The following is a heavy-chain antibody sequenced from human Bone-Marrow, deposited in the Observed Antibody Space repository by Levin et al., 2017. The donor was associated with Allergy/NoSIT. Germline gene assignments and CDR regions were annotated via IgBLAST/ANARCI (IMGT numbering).Heavy chain of an antibody. J-gene: IGHJ3*02. CDR3: ARVYSSYTFDI. D-gene: IGHD6-13*01. V-gene: IGHV3-30-3*01. CDR2: ISDDGSSK. CDR1: GFTFRSYG. Sequence: GESLKISCAASGFTFRSYGFHWVRQAAGKGLEWVSFISDDGSSKTYADSVRGRFTISRENSKNTVLLQMNSLRADDTALYYCARVYSSYTFDIWGLGTMVTVSS.